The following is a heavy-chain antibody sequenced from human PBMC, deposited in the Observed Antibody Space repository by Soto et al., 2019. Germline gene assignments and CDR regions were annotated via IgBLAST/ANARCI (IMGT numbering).Heavy chain of an antibody. CDR2: ISYDGSNK. CDR1: GFTFSSYA. J-gene: IGHJ6*02. Sequence: GGSLRLSCAASGFTFSSYAMHWVRQAPGKGLEWVAVISYDGSNKYYADSVKGRLTISRDNSKNTLYLQMNSLRAEDTAVYYCARVRGSSFTKYYDFWSGPDYYYGMDVWGQGTTVTVSS. D-gene: IGHD3-3*01. CDR3: ARVRGSSFTKYYDFWSGPDYYYGMDV. V-gene: IGHV3-30-3*01.